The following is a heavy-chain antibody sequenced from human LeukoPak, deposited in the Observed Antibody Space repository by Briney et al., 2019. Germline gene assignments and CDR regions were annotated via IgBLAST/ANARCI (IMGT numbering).Heavy chain of an antibody. Sequence: GESLKISCKGSGYSFTSHWIGWVRQMPGKGLDWMGIIYPGDSETRYSPSFQGQVTISADKSISTAYLQWSSLKASDTAMYYCARRNYYDSSGYYLAHDAFDIWGQGTMVTVSS. CDR1: GYSFTSHW. CDR2: IYPGDSET. V-gene: IGHV5-51*01. J-gene: IGHJ3*02. CDR3: ARRNYYDSSGYYLAHDAFDI. D-gene: IGHD3-22*01.